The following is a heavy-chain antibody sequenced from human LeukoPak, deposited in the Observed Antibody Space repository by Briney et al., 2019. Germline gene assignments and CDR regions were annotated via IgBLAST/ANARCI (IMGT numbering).Heavy chain of an antibody. CDR1: GYTFTGYY. CDR3: ARGKVVTMVRGVIITYFDY. J-gene: IGHJ4*02. Sequence: ASVTVSCKASGYTFTGYYMHWVRQAPGQGLEWMEWTNPNSGGTNYAQKFQGRVTMTRDTSISTDYMELSRLRSDDTAVYYCARGKVVTMVRGVIITYFDYWGQGTLVTVSS. CDR2: TNPNSGGT. D-gene: IGHD3-10*01. V-gene: IGHV1-2*02.